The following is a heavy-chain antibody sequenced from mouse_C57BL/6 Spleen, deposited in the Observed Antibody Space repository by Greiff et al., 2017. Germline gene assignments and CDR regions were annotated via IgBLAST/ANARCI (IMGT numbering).Heavy chain of an antibody. J-gene: IGHJ4*01. CDR3: AGNDYDAGMDY. CDR2: IWCDGST. D-gene: IGHD2-4*01. CDR1: GFSLTSYC. Sequence: VQLQESGPGLVQPSQSLSITCTASGFSLTSYCVHWVRQSPGKGLEWLGLIWCDGSTDYNAAFISRLSISKEKSKSQVFFKMNSLQADDTAIYYCAGNDYDAGMDYWGQGTSVTVSS. V-gene: IGHV2-2*01.